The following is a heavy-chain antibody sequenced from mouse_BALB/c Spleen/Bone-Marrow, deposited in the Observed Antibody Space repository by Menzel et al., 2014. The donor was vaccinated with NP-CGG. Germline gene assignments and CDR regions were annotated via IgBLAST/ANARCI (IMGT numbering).Heavy chain of an antibody. V-gene: IGHV1-18*01. Sequence: VQLQQSGPELVKPGASMKISCKASGYSFTGYTMNWVKQSHGKNLEWTGLINPYDGGTSYNQKFKGKATLTVDKSSSTAYMEFLSLTSEDSAVYYCAREGGYDGYYPLAYWGQGTLVTVSA. CDR3: AREGGYDGYYPLAY. CDR1: GYSFTGYT. J-gene: IGHJ3*01. D-gene: IGHD2-3*01. CDR2: INPYDGGT.